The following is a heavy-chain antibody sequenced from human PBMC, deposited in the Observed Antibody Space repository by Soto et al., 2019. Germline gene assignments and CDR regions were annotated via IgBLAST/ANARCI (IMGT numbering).Heavy chain of an antibody. CDR2: ISYDGSNK. J-gene: IGHJ6*02. V-gene: IGHV3-30-3*01. CDR1: GFTFSSYA. CDR3: ARDRNYNFLYGMDV. Sequence: XGSLKLSCAASGFTFSSYAMHWVRQAPGKGLEWVAVISYDGSNKYYADSVKGRFTISRDNSKNTLYLQMNSLRAEDTAVYYCARDRNYNFLYGMDVWGQGTTVTVSS. D-gene: IGHD1-7*01.